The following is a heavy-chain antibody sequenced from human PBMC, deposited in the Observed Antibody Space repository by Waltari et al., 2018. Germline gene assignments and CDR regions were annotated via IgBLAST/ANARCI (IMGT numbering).Heavy chain of an antibody. CDR2: ISGSGGST. D-gene: IGHD3-22*01. CDR3: AKERYYYDSSGYFPLDY. CDR1: GFTFSSYA. J-gene: IGHJ4*02. Sequence: EVQLVESGGGLVQPGGSLRLSCAASGFTFSSYAMSWVRQAPGKGLEWVSAISGSGGSTYYADSVKGRFTISRDNSKNTLYLQMNSLRAEDTAVYYCAKERYYYDSSGYFPLDYWGQGTLVTVSS. V-gene: IGHV3-23*04.